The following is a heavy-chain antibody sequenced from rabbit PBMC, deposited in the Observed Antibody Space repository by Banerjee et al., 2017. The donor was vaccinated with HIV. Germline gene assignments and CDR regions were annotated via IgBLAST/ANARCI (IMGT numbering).Heavy chain of an antibody. CDR1: GFSFISNA. Sequence: RLEESGGGLVQPEGSLTLTCTASGFSFISNAMCWVRQAPGKGLEWIACISAGPVGSTYYASWVNGRFTISSHNAQNTLYLQLNSLTAADTATYFCVKCAYASSSGSKMPYYFNLWGQGTLVTVS. D-gene: IGHD1-1*01. J-gene: IGHJ4*01. CDR2: ISAGPVGST. CDR3: VKCAYASSSGSKMPYYFNL. V-gene: IGHV1S47*01.